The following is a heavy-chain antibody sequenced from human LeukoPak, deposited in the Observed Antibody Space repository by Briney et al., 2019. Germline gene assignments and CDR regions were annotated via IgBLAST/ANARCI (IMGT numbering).Heavy chain of an antibody. CDR2: ISKSGSTI. D-gene: IGHD5-24*01. J-gene: IGHJ4*02. Sequence: GGSLRLPCAASGFTFSDYYMSWFRQAPGKGPECISYISKSGSTIYYADSVKGRFTISRDNAKNSLYLQMNSLRAEDTAVYYCARDLVVGRDGYRVYFDYWGQGTLVTVSS. CDR3: ARDLVVGRDGYRVYFDY. V-gene: IGHV3-11*04. CDR1: GFTFSDYY.